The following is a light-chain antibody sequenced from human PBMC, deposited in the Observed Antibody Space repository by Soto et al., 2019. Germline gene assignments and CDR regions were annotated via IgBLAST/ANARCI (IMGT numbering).Light chain of an antibody. CDR3: YSYGGSYYV. J-gene: IGLJ1*01. CDR1: TIDVGSYSL. CDR2: EAS. V-gene: IGLV2-23*01. Sequence: QSALTQPASVSGSPGQSITISCTGTTIDVGSYSLVSWYQHHPGKAPQLMIYEASKRPSGVSNRFSGSKSGNTASLTISGLQAEDEADYYRYSYGGSYYVFGTGTKVTVL.